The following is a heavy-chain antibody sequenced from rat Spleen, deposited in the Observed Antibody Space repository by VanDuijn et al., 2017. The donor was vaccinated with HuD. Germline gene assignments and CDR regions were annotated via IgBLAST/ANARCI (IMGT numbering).Heavy chain of an antibody. CDR2: ITGSGDTT. D-gene: IGHD1-4*01. CDR1: GFTFNNYW. J-gene: IGHJ2*01. Sequence: EVQLVESGGGLVQPGRSLKLSCVASGFTFNNYWMTWIRQAPGKGLEWVATITGSGDTTFYPDSVTGRFTISRDNAKNTLYLHMDSLRSEDTATYYCARETGYNSYFDYWGQGVLVTVSS. CDR3: ARETGYNSYFDY. V-gene: IGHV5-31*01.